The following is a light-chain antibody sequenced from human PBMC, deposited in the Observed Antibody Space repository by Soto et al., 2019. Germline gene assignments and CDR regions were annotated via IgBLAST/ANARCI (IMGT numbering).Light chain of an antibody. V-gene: IGKV1-17*01. Sequence: DIQMTQSPSSLSASVGDRVTITCRASQGISIYLGWYQQKPGKAPKRLIYDASSLQSGVPSRFRGSGSGTEFTFIICRLQREDFATYYSLQHNSYSRTFGQGNKGQIK. CDR1: QGISIY. J-gene: IGKJ1*01. CDR3: LQHNSYSRT. CDR2: DAS.